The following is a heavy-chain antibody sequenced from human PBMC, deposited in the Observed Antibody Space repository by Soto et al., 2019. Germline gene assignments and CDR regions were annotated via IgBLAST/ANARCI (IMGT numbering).Heavy chain of an antibody. CDR2: VYSGGNT. V-gene: IGHV3-66*01. CDR1: GFTVSGNY. Sequence: GGSLRLSCAASGFTVSGNYMSWVRQAPGKGLEWVSVVYSGGNTYYADSVKGRFTSSRDNSKNTLYLQMNSLRAEDTAVYYCTRSTEKPSWGQGTLVLVSS. J-gene: IGHJ5*02. CDR3: TRSTEKPS.